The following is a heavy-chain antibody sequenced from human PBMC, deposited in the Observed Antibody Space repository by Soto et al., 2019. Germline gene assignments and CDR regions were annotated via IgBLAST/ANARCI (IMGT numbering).Heavy chain of an antibody. CDR1: GHTLTELS. V-gene: IGHV1-24*01. CDR2: FDPEVGEA. D-gene: IGHD3-9*01. J-gene: IGHJ4*02. CDR3: ATILVITAPMYYFEY. Sequence: ASVKVSCKVSGHTLTELSMHWVRQAPGKGLEWMGGFDPEVGEAIYAQKFQGRVTMTEDFSTDTVYMELSSLRSEDTAVYYCATILVITAPMYYFEYWGQGSLVTVSS.